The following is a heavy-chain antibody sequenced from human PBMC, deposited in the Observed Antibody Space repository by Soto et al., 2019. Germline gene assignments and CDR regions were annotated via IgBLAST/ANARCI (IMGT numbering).Heavy chain of an antibody. J-gene: IGHJ4*02. CDR3: ARQVTYDFWSGGYFDY. Sequence: SETLSLTCAVSGGSISSGGYSWSWIRQPPGKGLEWIGYIYHSGSTYYNPSLKSRVTISVDRSKNQFSLKLSSVTAADTAVYYCARQVTYDFWSGGYFDYWGQGTLVTVSS. CDR1: GGSISSGGYS. CDR2: IYHSGST. V-gene: IGHV4-30-2*01. D-gene: IGHD3-3*01.